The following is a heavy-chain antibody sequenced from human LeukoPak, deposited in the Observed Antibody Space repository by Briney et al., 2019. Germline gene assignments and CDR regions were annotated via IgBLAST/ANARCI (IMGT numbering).Heavy chain of an antibody. Sequence: GGSLILSCVASGFTFSSSWMTWVRQAPGMALEWVANIKADGSGKYYVDSVRGRFSISRDNAKNSLYLELNSLRAEDTGVYFCARDRGWQQFDYWGQGTLVTVSS. CDR1: GFTFSSSW. J-gene: IGHJ4*01. CDR3: ARDRGWQQFDY. CDR2: IKADGSGK. V-gene: IGHV3-7*01. D-gene: IGHD5-24*01.